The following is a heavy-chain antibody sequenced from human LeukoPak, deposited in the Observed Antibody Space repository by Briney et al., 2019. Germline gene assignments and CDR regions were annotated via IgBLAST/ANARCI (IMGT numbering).Heavy chain of an antibody. CDR1: GFTFSSYA. CDR3: AKDQTPTYYYGSGSYSPVDY. CDR2: ISGSGGNT. Sequence: GGSLRLSCAASGFTFSSYAMSWVRQAPGKGLEWVSAISGSGGNTYYADSVKGRFTISRDNSKNTLYLQMNSLRAEDTAVYYCAKDQTPTYYYGSGSYSPVDYWGQGTLVTVSS. V-gene: IGHV3-23*01. J-gene: IGHJ4*02. D-gene: IGHD3-10*01.